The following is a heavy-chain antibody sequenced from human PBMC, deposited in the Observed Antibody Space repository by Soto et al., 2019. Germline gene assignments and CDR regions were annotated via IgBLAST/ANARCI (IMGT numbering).Heavy chain of an antibody. J-gene: IGHJ6*02. CDR2: IDPSDSYT. Sequence: GESLKISCKGSGYSFTSYWISWVRQMPGKGLEWMGRIDPSDSYTNYSPSFQGHVTISADKSISTAYLQWSSPKASDTAMYYCARFDGSGSYLLFYYYYGMDVWGQGTTVTVSS. CDR3: ARFDGSGSYLLFYYYYGMDV. CDR1: GYSFTSYW. V-gene: IGHV5-10-1*01. D-gene: IGHD3-10*01.